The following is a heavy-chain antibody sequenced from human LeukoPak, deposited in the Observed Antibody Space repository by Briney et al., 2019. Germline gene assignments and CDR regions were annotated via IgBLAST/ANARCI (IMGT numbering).Heavy chain of an antibody. CDR2: ILYDGSNN. D-gene: IGHD6-19*01. CDR1: GFTFSSYA. Sequence: GGSLRLSCAASGFTFSSYAMHWVRQAPGKGLEWVAVILYDGSNNYYADSVKGRFTISRDNSKNTLYLQMNSLRAEDTAVYYCARAAGTWVFDYWGQGTLVTVSS. CDR3: ARAAGTWVFDY. J-gene: IGHJ4*02. V-gene: IGHV3-30*04.